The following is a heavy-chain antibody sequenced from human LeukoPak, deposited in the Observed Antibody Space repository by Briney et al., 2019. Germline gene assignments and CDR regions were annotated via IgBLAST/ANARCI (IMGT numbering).Heavy chain of an antibody. CDR3: ARDRRAGTMVRGALDY. CDR2: IWYDGSNK. CDR1: GFTFSSYG. Sequence: GGSLRLSCAASGFTFSSYGMHWVRQAPGKGLEWVAVIWYDGSNKYYADSVKGRFTISRDNSKNTLYLQMNSLRAEDTAAYYCARDRRAGTMVRGALDYWGQGTLVTVSS. J-gene: IGHJ4*02. D-gene: IGHD3-10*01. V-gene: IGHV3-33*01.